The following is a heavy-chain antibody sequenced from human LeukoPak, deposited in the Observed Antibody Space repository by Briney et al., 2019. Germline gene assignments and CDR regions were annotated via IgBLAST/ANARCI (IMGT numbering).Heavy chain of an antibody. CDR2: ISSSSSAI. CDR3: ARSDLYSSGWYV. D-gene: IGHD6-19*01. J-gene: IGHJ4*02. V-gene: IGHV3-48*04. CDR1: GFTFTSSG. Sequence: GGSLRLSCAASGFTFTSSGMNWVRQAPGKGLEWVSYISSSSSAIYYADSVKGRFTISRDNAKNSLYLQMNSLRAEDTAVYYCARSDLYSSGWYVWGQGTLVTVSS.